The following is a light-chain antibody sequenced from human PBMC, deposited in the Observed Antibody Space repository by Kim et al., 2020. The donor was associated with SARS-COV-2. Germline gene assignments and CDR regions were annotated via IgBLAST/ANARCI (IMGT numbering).Light chain of an antibody. CDR3: YSYAGSSTYV. J-gene: IGLJ1*01. Sequence: GQSSSISRTGTSNEVGGYNYVSWFQHHPGKAPKFMIYDVNTRASGVPDRFSGSKSDNTASLTISGLQAEDEADYYCYSYAGSSTYVFGTGTKVTVL. CDR1: SNEVGGYNY. CDR2: DVN. V-gene: IGLV2-11*01.